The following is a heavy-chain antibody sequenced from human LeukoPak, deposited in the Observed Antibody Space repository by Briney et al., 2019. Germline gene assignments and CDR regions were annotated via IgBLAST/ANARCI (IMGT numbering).Heavy chain of an antibody. D-gene: IGHD1-1*01. CDR2: ISPSSSTI. Sequence: GGSLRLSCAASGLTLSSYSMNWVRQAPGKGLEWVSYISPSSSTIYYADSVKGRFTISRDNAKNSLYLQMDSLRDEDTAVYYCARHSTPGTNLNWFDPWGQGTLVTVSS. CDR3: ARHSTPGTNLNWFDP. J-gene: IGHJ5*02. CDR1: GLTLSSYS. V-gene: IGHV3-48*02.